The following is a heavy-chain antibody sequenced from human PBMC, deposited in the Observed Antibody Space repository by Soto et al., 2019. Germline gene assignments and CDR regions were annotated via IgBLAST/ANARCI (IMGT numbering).Heavy chain of an antibody. D-gene: IGHD3-16*01. CDR2: INAYNGNT. V-gene: IGHV1-18*01. J-gene: IGHJ6*02. Sequence: ASVKVSCKASGYTFTSYGISWVRQAPGQGLEWMGWINAYNGNTNYAQNLQGRLTLTTDTSTTTAYMELRSLRSNDTAIYYCAMVDVYVTPSPQDVWGQGTTVTVSS. CDR1: GYTFTSYG. CDR3: AMVDVYVTPSPQDV.